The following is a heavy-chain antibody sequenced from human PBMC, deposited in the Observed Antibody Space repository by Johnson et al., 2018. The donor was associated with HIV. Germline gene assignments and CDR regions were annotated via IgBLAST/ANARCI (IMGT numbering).Heavy chain of an antibody. CDR3: ARRYCSGCRCLNPKDAFDI. CDR2: IRYDGSNK. V-gene: IGHV3-33*08. Sequence: QVQLVESGGGVVRPGGSLRLSCAASGFTFSNYGSHWVRQAPGKGLEWVAFIRYDGSNKYYADSVKGRFTISRDNSKNTVYLQMNSLRADDTAVYYCARRYCSGCRCLNPKDAFDIWGQGTMVTVSS. D-gene: IGHD2-15*01. CDR1: GFTFSNYG. J-gene: IGHJ3*02.